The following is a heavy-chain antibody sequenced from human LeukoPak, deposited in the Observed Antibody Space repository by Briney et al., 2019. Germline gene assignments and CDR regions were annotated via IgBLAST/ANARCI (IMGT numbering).Heavy chain of an antibody. J-gene: IGHJ3*02. CDR1: GFTFSSYE. D-gene: IGHD3-9*01. CDR3: AREGGYYDILTGYYGHFGDAFDI. CDR2: ISSSGSTI. V-gene: IGHV3-48*03. Sequence: GGSLRLSCAASGFTFSSYEMNWVRQAPGKGLEWVSYISSSGSTIYYADSVKGRFTISRDNANNSLYLQMNSLRAEDTAVYYCAREGGYYDILTGYYGHFGDAFDIWGQGTMVTVSS.